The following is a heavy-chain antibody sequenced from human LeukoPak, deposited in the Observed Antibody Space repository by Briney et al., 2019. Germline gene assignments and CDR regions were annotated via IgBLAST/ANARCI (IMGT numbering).Heavy chain of an antibody. Sequence: GGSLRLSCAASGFTLSNAYMSWVRQAPGKGLEWVGRIKNKTNGGTTDYAAPVKGRFTISRDDSKNTLYLQMNSLRAEDTAVYYCAKNNWNDMPFVDDWGQGTLVTVSS. D-gene: IGHD1-20*01. J-gene: IGHJ4*02. CDR3: AKNNWNDMPFVDD. V-gene: IGHV3-15*01. CDR1: GFTLSNAY. CDR2: IKNKTNGGTT.